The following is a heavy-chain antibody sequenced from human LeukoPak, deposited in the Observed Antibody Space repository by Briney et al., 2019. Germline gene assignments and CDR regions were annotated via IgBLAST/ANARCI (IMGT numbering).Heavy chain of an antibody. CDR1: GGSIRSSSYY. J-gene: IGHJ6*03. Sequence: SETLSLTCTVSGGSIRSSSYYWDWIRQPPGKGLEWIGTIYYSGNAYYNPSLESRVSISVDTSKNQFSLKLSSVTAADTAVYYCARGSVAARPYYYYYYMDVWGKGTTVTVSS. V-gene: IGHV4-39*01. CDR2: IYYSGNA. CDR3: ARGSVAARPYYYYYYMDV. D-gene: IGHD6-6*01.